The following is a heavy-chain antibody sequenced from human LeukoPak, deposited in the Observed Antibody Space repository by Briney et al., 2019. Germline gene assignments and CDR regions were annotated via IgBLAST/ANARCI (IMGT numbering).Heavy chain of an antibody. D-gene: IGHD6-25*01. Sequence: GGSLRLSCAASGFTFSSYAMSWVRQAPGKGLEWVSATSGSGGRTYYADSVKGRFTISRDNSKNTLYLQMNSLRGEDTAVYYFAAASSKAASWFDPWGQGTLVTVSS. V-gene: IGHV3-23*01. J-gene: IGHJ5*02. CDR1: GFTFSSYA. CDR2: TSGSGGRT. CDR3: AAASSKAASWFDP.